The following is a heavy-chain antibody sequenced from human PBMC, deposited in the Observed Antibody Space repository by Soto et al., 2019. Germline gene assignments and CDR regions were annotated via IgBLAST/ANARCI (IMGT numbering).Heavy chain of an antibody. CDR3: ARDRSIAARRGFDY. J-gene: IGHJ4*02. Sequence: TSATLSLTRTVSCGSIISGGYYWSWIRQHPGKGLEWIGYIYCSGSTYYNPSLKSRVTISVDKSKNQFSLKLSSVTAADTAVYYCARDRSIAARRGFDYWGQGTLVTVSS. CDR1: CGSIISGGYY. CDR2: IYCSGST. D-gene: IGHD6-6*01. V-gene: IGHV4-31*03.